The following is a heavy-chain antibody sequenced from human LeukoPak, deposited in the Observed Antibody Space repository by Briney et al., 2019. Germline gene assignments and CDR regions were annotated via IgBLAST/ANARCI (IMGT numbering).Heavy chain of an antibody. CDR3: AKDGGSYFATDPFDI. CDR1: GFTFSDYA. Sequence: GGSLRLSCAASGFTFSDYAMHWVRQAPGKGLEWISSISRRSTYIYYADSVKGRFTISRDNAKNSLYLQMNSLRAEDTALYYCAKDGGSYFATDPFDIWGQGTMVTVSS. CDR2: ISRRSTYI. J-gene: IGHJ3*02. V-gene: IGHV3-21*04. D-gene: IGHD3-16*01.